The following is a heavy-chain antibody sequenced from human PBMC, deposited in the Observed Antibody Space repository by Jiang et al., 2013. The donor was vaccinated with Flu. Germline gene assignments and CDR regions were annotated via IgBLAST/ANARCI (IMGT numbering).Heavy chain of an antibody. D-gene: IGHD2-15*01. J-gene: IGHJ6*02. CDR3: ARWWNGMDI. V-gene: IGHV1-2*06. CDR1: GYTFTGYY. CDR2: INPNSGGA. Sequence: GAEVKKPGASVKVSCKASGYTFTGYYMHWARQAPGQGLEWMGRINPNSGGADYAQKFRGRVTMTRDTSISTAHMELSSLTSDDTAVYYCARWWNGMDIWGLGTTVTVSS.